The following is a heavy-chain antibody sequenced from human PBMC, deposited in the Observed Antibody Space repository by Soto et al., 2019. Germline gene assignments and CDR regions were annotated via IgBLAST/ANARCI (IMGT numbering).Heavy chain of an antibody. Sequence: GGSLRLSCAASGFTFSSYGMHWVRQAPGKGLEWVADIWYDGNNKYYADSVKGRFTLSRDNSKNTLFLQMNSLRAEDTAVYYCARGPYSSGWYVAFDIWCQGTMVTVS. J-gene: IGHJ3*02. D-gene: IGHD6-19*01. CDR1: GFTFSSYG. CDR2: IWYDGNNK. CDR3: ARGPYSSGWYVAFDI. V-gene: IGHV3-33*01.